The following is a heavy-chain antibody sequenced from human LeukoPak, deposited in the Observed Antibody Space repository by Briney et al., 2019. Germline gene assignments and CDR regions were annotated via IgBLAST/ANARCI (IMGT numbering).Heavy chain of an antibody. CDR1: GGSISSSSYY. D-gene: IGHD5-12*01. Sequence: SETLSLTCTVSGGSISSSSYYWGWIRQPPGKGLEWIGSIYYSGSTYYNPSLKSRVTISVDTSKNQFSLKLSSVTAADTAVYYCARVRGDFVDIVATITPNWFDPWGQGTLVTVSS. CDR2: IYYSGST. CDR3: ARVRGDFVDIVATITPNWFDP. J-gene: IGHJ5*02. V-gene: IGHV4-39*07.